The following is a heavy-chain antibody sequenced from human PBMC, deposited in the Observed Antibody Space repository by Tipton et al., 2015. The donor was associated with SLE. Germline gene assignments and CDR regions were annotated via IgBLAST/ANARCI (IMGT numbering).Heavy chain of an antibody. CDR1: GSSISSYH. D-gene: IGHD2-8*01. CDR2: IFHSGDV. J-gene: IGHJ5*02. Sequence: TLSLTCSVSGSSISSYHWGWIRQPPGKGLEWMGSIFHSGDVYYNPSVKSRVTISLDKSKNQFSLKLTSMTAADTAVYYCVRDGFCRNGVCYRNWFDPWGPGSLVTVS. CDR3: VRDGFCRNGVCYRNWFDP. V-gene: IGHV4-38-2*02.